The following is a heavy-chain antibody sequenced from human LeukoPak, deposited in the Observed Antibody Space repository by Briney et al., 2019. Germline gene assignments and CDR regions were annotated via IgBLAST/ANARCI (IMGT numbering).Heavy chain of an antibody. V-gene: IGHV3-9*01. Sequence: GGSLRLSCATSGFTFDYFAMHWVRQAPGKGLEWVSVTNWNSGSIGYADSVKGRFTISRDNAKNSLYLHMNNLRPEDTALYYCAKGTGVSGSPTYFDHWGQGTLVTVSS. CDR3: AKGTGVSGSPTYFDH. D-gene: IGHD1-26*01. J-gene: IGHJ5*02. CDR1: GFTFDYFA. CDR2: TNWNSGSI.